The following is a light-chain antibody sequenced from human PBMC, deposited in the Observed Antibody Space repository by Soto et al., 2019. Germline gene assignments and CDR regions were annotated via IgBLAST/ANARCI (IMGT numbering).Light chain of an antibody. V-gene: IGKV3-20*01. J-gene: IGKJ4*01. CDR2: GAS. Sequence: ILLPQSPGTLSLSPGEGATLSCRASQSVNNNYLAWYQQKPGQAPRLLIYGASKRATGIPDRFSGSGSGTDFTLAISSLETEDFAVYYCHQYSNLPVTFGGGTKVDIK. CDR1: QSVNNNY. CDR3: HQYSNLPVT.